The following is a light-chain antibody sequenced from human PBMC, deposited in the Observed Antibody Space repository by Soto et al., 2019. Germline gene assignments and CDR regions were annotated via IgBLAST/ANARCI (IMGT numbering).Light chain of an antibody. V-gene: IGKV3-15*01. J-gene: IGKJ4*01. CDR1: QGIGDT. CDR2: DTS. CDR3: QPYNNWPLT. Sequence: VMTPSPSSLSVSQVDGVDLSCRASQGIGDTLAWYQHKPGQTPRLLIYDTSTRATGVPARFRGSRSGPEFTLTINSLQSEDFAIYYCQPYNNWPLTFGGGTKVDIK.